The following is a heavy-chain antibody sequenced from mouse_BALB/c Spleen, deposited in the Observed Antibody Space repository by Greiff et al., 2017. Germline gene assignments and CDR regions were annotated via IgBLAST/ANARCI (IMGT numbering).Heavy chain of an antibody. J-gene: IGHJ4*01. CDR1: GYTFTDYV. D-gene: IGHD2-4*01. Sequence: QVQLQQSGPELVKPGASVKMSCKASGYTFTDYVISWVKQRTGQGLEWIGEIYPGSGSTYYNEKFKGKATLTADKSSNTAYMQLSSLTSEDSAVYFCARSDDYDPMDYWGQGTSVTVSS. CDR3: ARSDDYDPMDY. CDR2: IYPGSGST. V-gene: IGHV1-81*01.